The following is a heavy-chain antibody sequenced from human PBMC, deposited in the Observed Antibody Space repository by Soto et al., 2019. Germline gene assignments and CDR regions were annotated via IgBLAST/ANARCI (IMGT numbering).Heavy chain of an antibody. J-gene: IGHJ6*02. CDR3: ARAGPRYCSSTSCSRRVDYYYYGMDV. D-gene: IGHD2-2*01. CDR1: GFTFSSYA. V-gene: IGHV3-53*01. CDR2: IYSGGST. Sequence: GGSLRLSCAASGFTFSSYAMSWVRQAPGKGLEWVSVIYSGGSTYYADSVKGRFTISRDNSKNTLYLQMNSLRAEDTAVYYCARAGPRYCSSTSCSRRVDYYYYGMDVWGQGTTVTVSS.